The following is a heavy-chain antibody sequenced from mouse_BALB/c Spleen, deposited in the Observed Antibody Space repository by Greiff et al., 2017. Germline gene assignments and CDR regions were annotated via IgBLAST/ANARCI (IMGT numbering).Heavy chain of an antibody. J-gene: IGHJ2*01. CDR1: GFTFTDTC. D-gene: IGHD2-13*01. CDR3: ARIGLDYGDDFDY. CDR2: IDPANGNT. Sequence: EVQLMESGAELVKPGASVKMSCKASGFTFTDTCMHWVKQRPGQGLEWIGMIDPANGNTKYDPKFQGKATITADTSSNTAYLQLSSLTSEDTAVYYCARIGLDYGDDFDYWGQGTTLTVSS. V-gene: IGHV14-3*02.